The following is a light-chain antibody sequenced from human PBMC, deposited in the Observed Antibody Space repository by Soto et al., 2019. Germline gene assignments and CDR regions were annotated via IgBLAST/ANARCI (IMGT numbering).Light chain of an antibody. CDR2: DAS. V-gene: IGKV3-20*01. CDR3: QQYGRPPLT. CDR1: QSVRSNY. Sequence: EIVLTQSPGTLSLSPGERATLSCRASQSVRSNYLAWYQQKPGQAPRFLIYDASTRATDIPDRFSGSGSGTDFTLTISRLEPEDFAVYYCQQYGRPPLTFGGGTKVEIK. J-gene: IGKJ4*01.